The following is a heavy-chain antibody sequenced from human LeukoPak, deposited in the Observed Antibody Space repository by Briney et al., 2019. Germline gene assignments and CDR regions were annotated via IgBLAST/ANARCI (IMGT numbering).Heavy chain of an antibody. Sequence: GRSLRLSCAAPGFTFSSYAMHWVRQAPGKGLEWVAVISYDGSNKYYADSVKGRFTISRDNSKNTLYLQMNSLRAEDTAVYYCARGEQGAVVVAANDYWGQGTLVTVSS. J-gene: IGHJ4*02. CDR2: ISYDGSNK. CDR3: ARGEQGAVVVAANDY. CDR1: GFTFSSYA. D-gene: IGHD2-15*01. V-gene: IGHV3-30-3*01.